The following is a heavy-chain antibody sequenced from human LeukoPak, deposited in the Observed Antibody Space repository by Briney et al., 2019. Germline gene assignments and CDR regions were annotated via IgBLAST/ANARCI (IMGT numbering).Heavy chain of an antibody. CDR2: TFSGDITI. J-gene: IGHJ5*02. D-gene: IGHD1-1*01. CDR1: EFTFCAHT. CDR3: ASVWVERCGGDWFDP. Sequence: GGSLRLSSAASEFTFCAHTMNWGPPGLGKGLWWGSYTFSGDITIYYTESVRGRFTTSPDTATNTLYLQINTVRDADTAVYSRASVWVERCGGDWFDPWGQGTLVTVSS. V-gene: IGHV3-48*02.